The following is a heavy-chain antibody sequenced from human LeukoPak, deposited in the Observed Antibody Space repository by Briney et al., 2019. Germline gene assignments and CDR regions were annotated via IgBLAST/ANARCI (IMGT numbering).Heavy chain of an antibody. D-gene: IGHD6-19*01. Sequence: SETLSLTCTVSGVSISSYYWSWIRQPPGKGLEWIGYIYYSGSTNYNPSLKSRVTISVDTSKNQFSLKLSSVTAAGTAVYYCARAVAGTFDCWGQGTLVTVSS. CDR2: IYYSGST. V-gene: IGHV4-59*01. CDR1: GVSISSYY. CDR3: ARAVAGTFDC. J-gene: IGHJ4*02.